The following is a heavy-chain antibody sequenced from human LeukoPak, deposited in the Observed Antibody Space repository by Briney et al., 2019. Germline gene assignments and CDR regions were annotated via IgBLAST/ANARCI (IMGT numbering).Heavy chain of an antibody. CDR3: AKSYDSDY. D-gene: IGHD3-16*01. Sequence: GGSLRLSCAASGFTFLNYVITWVRQAPGKGLEWVSGISGSGSSTYYADSVKGRFTISRDNSKNTLYLQMNSLRAEDTAVYSCAKSYDSDYWGQGTLVTVSS. CDR2: ISGSGSST. CDR1: GFTFLNYV. J-gene: IGHJ4*02. V-gene: IGHV3-23*01.